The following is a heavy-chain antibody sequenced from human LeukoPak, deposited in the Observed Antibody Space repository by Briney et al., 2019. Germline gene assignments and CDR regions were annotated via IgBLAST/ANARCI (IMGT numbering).Heavy chain of an antibody. CDR2: VWYDGSDK. V-gene: IGHV3-33*01. Sequence: GGSLRLSCAASGFSFSRHGMHWICQAPGKGLEWVAVVWYDGSDKFYADSVKGRFTISRDNSRNTLYLQMNSVRAEDAAVYYCARHDCTGGSCYPRAFDYWGQGTLVAVSS. CDR1: GFSFSRHG. D-gene: IGHD2-8*02. CDR3: ARHDCTGGSCYPRAFDY. J-gene: IGHJ4*02.